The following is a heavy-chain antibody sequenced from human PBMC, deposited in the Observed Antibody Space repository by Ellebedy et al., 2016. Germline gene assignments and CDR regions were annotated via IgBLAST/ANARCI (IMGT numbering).Heavy chain of an antibody. V-gene: IGHV3-30*04. J-gene: IGHJ4*02. D-gene: IGHD3-10*01. Sequence: GGSLRLSCAASGFSFRNYAMHWVRQAPGKGLEWVAAISIDGTYIYYTDSVKGRFTISRDNSKNTLFLQMNSLRADDTAVYFCARDGIIEIPNFCFDYWGQGTLVTAAS. CDR3: ARDGIIEIPNFCFDY. CDR1: GFSFRNYA. CDR2: ISIDGTYI.